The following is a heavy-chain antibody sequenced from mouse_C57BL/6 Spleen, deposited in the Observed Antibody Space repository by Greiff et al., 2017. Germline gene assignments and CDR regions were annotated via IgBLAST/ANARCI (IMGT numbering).Heavy chain of an antibody. Sequence: VQLQQSGAELVKPGASVKISCKASGYAFSSYWMNWVKQRPGKGLEWIGQIYPGDGDTNYNGKFKGKATLTADKSSSTAYMQLSSLTSEDSAVYFCARSPLITTVVAPHYFDYWGQGTTLTVSS. V-gene: IGHV1-80*01. D-gene: IGHD1-1*01. J-gene: IGHJ2*01. CDR3: ARSPLITTVVAPHYFDY. CDR1: GYAFSSYW. CDR2: IYPGDGDT.